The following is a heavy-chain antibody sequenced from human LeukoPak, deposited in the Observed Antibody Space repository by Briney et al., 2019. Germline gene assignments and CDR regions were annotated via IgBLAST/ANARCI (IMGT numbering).Heavy chain of an antibody. J-gene: IGHJ6*03. CDR2: FVPSLETG. CDR3: ARGAFVVSYYYMDV. V-gene: IGHV1-69*10. CDR1: GDTFSRFA. D-gene: IGHD2-15*01. Sequence: GATVKVSCKASGDTFSRFAISWVRQAPGHGLEWMGGFVPSLETGNYAQKFQGRVTITADKSTDTAFMELSSLRSEDSAVYYCARGAFVVSYYYMDVWGNGTTVIVSS.